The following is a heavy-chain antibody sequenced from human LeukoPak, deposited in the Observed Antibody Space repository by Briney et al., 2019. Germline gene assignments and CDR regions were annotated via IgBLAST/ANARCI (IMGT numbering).Heavy chain of an antibody. V-gene: IGHV4-38-2*01. D-gene: IGHD5-18*01. J-gene: IGHJ4*02. CDR1: DYSISSDYY. Sequence: SETLSLTCGVSDYSISSDYYWGWLRQPPGKGLEWIGSIYHSGTAYYNPSLNSRVTISVDTSKNQFSLKLNSVTAADTAVYYCARVWGYTYGYFDYWGQGNLVTVSS. CDR2: IYHSGTA. CDR3: ARVWGYTYGYFDY.